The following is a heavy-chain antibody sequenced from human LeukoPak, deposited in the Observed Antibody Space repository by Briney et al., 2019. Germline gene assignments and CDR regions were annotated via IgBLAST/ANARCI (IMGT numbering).Heavy chain of an antibody. CDR1: GFTFSSNG. D-gene: IGHD2-2*01. Sequence: GASLRLSCAASGFTFSSNGMAWVRQDPGKGLEWVSAIIGSGGTTFYADSVKGRFTIYRVHSKNTLYLQMNSLRADDTAVYYCAKAHCSSTSCSRADNWGQGTLVTVSS. CDR3: AKAHCSSTSCSRADN. J-gene: IGHJ4*02. V-gene: IGHV3-23*01. CDR2: IIGSGGTT.